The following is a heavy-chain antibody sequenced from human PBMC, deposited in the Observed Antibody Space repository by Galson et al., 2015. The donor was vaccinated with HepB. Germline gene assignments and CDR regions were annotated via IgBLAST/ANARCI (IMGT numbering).Heavy chain of an antibody. J-gene: IGHJ4*02. CDR3: ARYGDSGHS. D-gene: IGHD4-17*01. V-gene: IGHV4-30-4*01. CDR1: GGSISSSDYY. Sequence: TLSLTCTVSGGSISSSDYYWSWIRQPPGKGLEWIGYIFYSGSTYYSPSLKSRVTISIDTSKNQFSLRLNSVTAADTAVYYCARYGDSGHSWGQGTLVTVSS. CDR2: IFYSGST.